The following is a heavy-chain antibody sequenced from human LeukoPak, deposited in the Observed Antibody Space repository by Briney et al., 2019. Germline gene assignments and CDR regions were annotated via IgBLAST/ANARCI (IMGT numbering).Heavy chain of an antibody. CDR1: GFTFTSST. J-gene: IGHJ4*02. CDR3: AAGGPYQPLDY. V-gene: IGHV1-58*02. D-gene: IGHD2-2*01. Sequence: ASVKVSCKASGFTFTSSTMQWVRQARGQRLERIGWIVVGSGNTNYAQKFQERVTITRDMSTSTAYMELSSLRSEDTAVYYCAAGGPYQPLDYWGQGTLVTVSS. CDR2: IVVGSGNT.